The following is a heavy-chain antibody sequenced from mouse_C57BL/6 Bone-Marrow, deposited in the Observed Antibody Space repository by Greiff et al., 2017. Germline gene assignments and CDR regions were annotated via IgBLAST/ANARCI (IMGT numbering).Heavy chain of an antibody. Sequence: QVQLQQSGAELARPGASVKLSCKASGYTFTSYGISWVKQRTGQGLEWIGEIYPRSGNTSYNEKFKGKATLTADKSSSTAYMELRSLTSEDSAVYFCARRGYGSNSSYAMDYWGQGTAVTVSS. J-gene: IGHJ4*01. CDR3: ARRGYGSNSSYAMDY. CDR2: IYPRSGNT. CDR1: GYTFTSYG. V-gene: IGHV1-81*01. D-gene: IGHD1-1*01.